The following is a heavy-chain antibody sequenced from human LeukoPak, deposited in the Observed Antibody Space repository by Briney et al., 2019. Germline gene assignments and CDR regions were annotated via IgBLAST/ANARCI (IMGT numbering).Heavy chain of an antibody. CDR3: ARGSRGAKNSYYYYYYMDV. CDR2: INPSGGST. V-gene: IGHV1-46*01. D-gene: IGHD1-7*01. CDR1: GYTFTSYY. J-gene: IGHJ6*03. Sequence: GASVKVSCKASGYTFTSYYMHWVRQAPGPGLEWMGIINPSGGSTSYAQKFQGRVTMTRDTSTSTVYMELSSLSSEDTAVYYCARGSRGAKNSYYYYYYMDVWGKGTTVTVSS.